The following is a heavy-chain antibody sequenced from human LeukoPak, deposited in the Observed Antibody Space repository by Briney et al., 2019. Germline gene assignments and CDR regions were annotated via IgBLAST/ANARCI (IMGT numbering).Heavy chain of an antibody. CDR1: GYTFTGYW. CDR3: ARVRYRLAETYIDY. V-gene: IGHV1-2*02. CDR2: INPNSGDT. J-gene: IGHJ4*02. D-gene: IGHD3-16*01. Sequence: ASVKVSCKAFGYTFTGYWMHWVRQAPGQGLEWMGWINPNSGDTNYAQKFQGRVTMTRDTSISTAYMELSRLRSDDTAVYYCARVRYRLAETYIDYWGQGTLVTVSS.